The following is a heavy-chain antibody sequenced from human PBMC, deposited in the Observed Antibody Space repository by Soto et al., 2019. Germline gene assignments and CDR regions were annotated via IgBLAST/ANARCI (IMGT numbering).Heavy chain of an antibody. CDR3: ARAYWSGGSCWSWAKWFDP. D-gene: IGHD2-15*01. CDR1: GDSVSSNSAA. J-gene: IGHJ5*02. CDR2: TYYRSKWYN. Sequence: QVQLQQSGPGLVKPSQTLSLTCAISGDSVSSNSAACNWIRHSPSRGLEWLGRTYYRSKWYNDYAVSEKSRITFNPDTSKNEFSLELNSVTPGDTAVYYCARAYWSGGSCWSWAKWFDPWGQGTLFTFSS. V-gene: IGHV6-1*01.